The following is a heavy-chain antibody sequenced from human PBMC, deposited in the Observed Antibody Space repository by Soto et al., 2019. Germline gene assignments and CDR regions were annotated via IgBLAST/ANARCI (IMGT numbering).Heavy chain of an antibody. CDR2: IYFSGST. CDR3: ALRVAGRFYYFYYGLEV. V-gene: IGHV4-59*12. Sequence: SETLSLTCTVSGGSITTYYWSWIRQPPGKGLEWIGYIYFSGSTSYSPSLESRVTMSLDTSKNQFSLKLSSVTAADTAVYYCALRVAGRFYYFYYGLEVWGQGTTGAV. CDR1: GGSITTYY. D-gene: IGHD2-15*01. J-gene: IGHJ6*02.